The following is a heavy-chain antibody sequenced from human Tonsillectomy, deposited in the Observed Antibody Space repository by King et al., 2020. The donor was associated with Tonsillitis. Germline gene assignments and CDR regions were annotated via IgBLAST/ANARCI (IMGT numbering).Heavy chain of an antibody. D-gene: IGHD6-19*01. V-gene: IGHV5-51*03. CDR1: GYSFTNYW. CDR2: IYPGDSDA. Sequence: VQLVESGAEVKKPGESLKLSCKGSGYSFTNYWIGWVRQMPGKGLEWKGIIYPGDSDARYSPSFQGQVTISADKSISTAYLQWSSLKASDTAMYYCARHSSGWYGGNDYWGQGTLVTVSS. J-gene: IGHJ4*02. CDR3: ARHSSGWYGGNDY.